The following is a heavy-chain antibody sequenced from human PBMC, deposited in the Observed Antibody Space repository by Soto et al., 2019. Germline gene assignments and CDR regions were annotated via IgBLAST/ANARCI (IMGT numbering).Heavy chain of an antibody. Sequence: SETLSLTCTVSGDSISSSRYYWGWVRQPPGKGLEWIGSIYYRGSTYYSPSLKSRVTISVDTSKNQFSLNLSSVTAADTAVYYCARHLXPTTGYCPSTSCYHFDYWGQGTLVTVSS. D-gene: IGHD2-2*01. J-gene: IGHJ4*02. CDR1: GDSISSSRYY. V-gene: IGHV4-39*01. CDR2: IYYRGST. CDR3: ARHLXPTTGYCPSTSCYHFDY.